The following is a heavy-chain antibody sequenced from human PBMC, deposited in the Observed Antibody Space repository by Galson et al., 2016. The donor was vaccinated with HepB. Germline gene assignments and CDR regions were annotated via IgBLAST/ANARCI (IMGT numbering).Heavy chain of an antibody. CDR2: INAGNGNT. D-gene: IGHD3-22*01. Sequence: VRQAPGQRLEWMGWINAGNGNTKYSQKFQGRVTISRDTSASTAYIELSSLRSEDTAVYYCVRDHYDSSGYPYNWFDPWGQGTLVTVSS. CDR3: VRDHYDSSGYPYNWFDP. J-gene: IGHJ5*02. V-gene: IGHV1-3*01.